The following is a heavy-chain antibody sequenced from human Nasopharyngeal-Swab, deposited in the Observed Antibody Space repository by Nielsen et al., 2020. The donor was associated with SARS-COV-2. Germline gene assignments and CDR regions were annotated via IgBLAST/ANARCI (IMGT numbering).Heavy chain of an antibody. CDR3: TREQPSGDYDYYGMDV. J-gene: IGHJ6*02. CDR2: TDWDGDR. D-gene: IGHD1-1*01. V-gene: IGHV2-70*11. Sequence: SGPTLVKPTETLTLTCTFSGFSLYPRGMCVSWIRPPPGKAPEWLARTDWDGDRYYNPSLKTRLTISRDIAKSQVVLTMTNMAPMDTATYYCTREQPSGDYDYYGMDVWGRGTTVTVSS. CDR1: GFSLYPRGMC.